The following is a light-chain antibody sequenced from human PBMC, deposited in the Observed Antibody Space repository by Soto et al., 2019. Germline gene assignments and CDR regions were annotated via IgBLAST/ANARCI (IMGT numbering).Light chain of an antibody. V-gene: IGKV3D-15*01. CDR2: AAS. J-gene: IGKJ5*01. Sequence: ASQTIRTSLAWYQQKPGQAPRRLIYAASTRATGIPDRFSGSGSGTDFTLTISSLEPEDFAVYYCQQHNSYPLTFGQGTRLEIK. CDR1: QTIRTS. CDR3: QQHNSYPLT.